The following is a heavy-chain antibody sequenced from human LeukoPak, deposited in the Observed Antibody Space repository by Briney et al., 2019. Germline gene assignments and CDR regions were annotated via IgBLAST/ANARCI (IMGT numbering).Heavy chain of an antibody. V-gene: IGHV3-30*18. CDR1: GXTFSSYG. Sequence: QAGGSLRLSCAASGXTFSSYGMHWVRQAPGKGLEWVAVISYDGSNKYYADSVKSRFTISRDNSKNTLYLQMNSLRAEDTAVYYCAKDRGGDGVFDYWGQGTLVTVSS. J-gene: IGHJ4*02. D-gene: IGHD4-17*01. CDR3: AKDRGGDGVFDY. CDR2: ISYDGSNK.